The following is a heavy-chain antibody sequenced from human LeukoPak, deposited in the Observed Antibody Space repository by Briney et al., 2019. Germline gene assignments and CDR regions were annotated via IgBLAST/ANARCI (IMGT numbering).Heavy chain of an antibody. CDR3: ASGPGKYRLRY. J-gene: IGHJ4*02. CDR1: GFTFSSYA. D-gene: IGHD5-12*01. Sequence: GGSLRLSCAASGFTFSSYAMHWVRQAPGKGLEWVAVISYDGSNKYYADSVKGQFTISRDNSKNTLYLQMNSLRAEDTAVYYCASGPGKYRLRYWGQGTLVTVSS. V-gene: IGHV3-30*04. CDR2: ISYDGSNK.